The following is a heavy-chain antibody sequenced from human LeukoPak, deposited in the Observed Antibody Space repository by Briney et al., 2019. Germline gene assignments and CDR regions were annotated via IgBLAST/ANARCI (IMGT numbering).Heavy chain of an antibody. D-gene: IGHD3-10*01. CDR2: IRYDGSNK. Sequence: GGSLRLSCAASGFTFSSYGMHWVRQAPGKGVEWVACIRYDGSNKYYADSVKGRFTISRDNSKNTLYLQMNSLRAEDTAVYYCAKDRGYYYGSGSYSDYWGQGTLVTVSS. J-gene: IGHJ4*02. CDR1: GFTFSSYG. CDR3: AKDRGYYYGSGSYSDY. V-gene: IGHV3-30*02.